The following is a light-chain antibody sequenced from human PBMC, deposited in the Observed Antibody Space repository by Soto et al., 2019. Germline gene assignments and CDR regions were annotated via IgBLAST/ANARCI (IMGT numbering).Light chain of an antibody. CDR1: QSVSSN. CDR2: GAS. J-gene: IGKJ4*01. V-gene: IGKV3-15*01. CDR3: QHFNNWPLT. Sequence: EIVMTQSPATLSVSPGERATLPCRASQSVSSNLAWYQHKPGQAPRLLIYGASTRATGIPARFSGSGSGTEFTLTINSLQSEDFAVYYCQHFNNWPLTFGGGTKVDIK.